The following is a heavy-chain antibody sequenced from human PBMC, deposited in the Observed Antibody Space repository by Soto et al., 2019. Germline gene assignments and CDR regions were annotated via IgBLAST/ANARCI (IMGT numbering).Heavy chain of an antibody. V-gene: IGHV4-34*01. J-gene: IGHJ4*02. Sequence: SETLSLTCAVYGGSFSGYYWSWIRQPPGKGLEWIGEINHSGSTNYNPSLKSRVTISVDTSKNQFSLKLSSVTAADTAVYYCARGHGGNALGYWGQGTLVTVSS. CDR1: GGSFSGYY. CDR2: INHSGST. CDR3: ARGHGGNALGY. D-gene: IGHD2-15*01.